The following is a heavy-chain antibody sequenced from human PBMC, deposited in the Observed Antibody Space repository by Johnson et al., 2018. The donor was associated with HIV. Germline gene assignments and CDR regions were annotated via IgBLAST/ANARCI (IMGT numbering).Heavy chain of an antibody. D-gene: IGHD4-17*01. V-gene: IGHV3-30*04. CDR2: ISYDGSNK. Sequence: QVQLVESGGGVVQTGRSLRLSCAVSGFTLSNYAMHWVRQAPGKGLEWVAVISYDGSNKYYADSVKGRFTISRDNSKNTLYLQMNSLRAEDTAVYYCAQEGPLTVTTVMDAFDIWGQGTMVTVSS. J-gene: IGHJ3*02. CDR3: AQEGPLTVTTVMDAFDI. CDR1: GFTLSNYA.